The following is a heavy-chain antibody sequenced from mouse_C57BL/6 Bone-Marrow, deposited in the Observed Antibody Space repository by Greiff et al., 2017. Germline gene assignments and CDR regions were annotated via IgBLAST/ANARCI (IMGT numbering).Heavy chain of an antibody. V-gene: IGHV1-85*01. J-gene: IGHJ1*03. Sequence: VQLQQSGPELVKPGASVKLSCKASGYTFTSYDINWVKQRPGQGLEWIGWIYPRDGSTKYNEKFKGKATLTVDTSSSTAYIELHSLSSEDSAVYVCARVEYYGRRGDWYFDVWGRGTTVTVSS. CDR1: GYTFTSYD. CDR2: IYPRDGST. D-gene: IGHD1-1*01. CDR3: ARVEYYGRRGDWYFDV.